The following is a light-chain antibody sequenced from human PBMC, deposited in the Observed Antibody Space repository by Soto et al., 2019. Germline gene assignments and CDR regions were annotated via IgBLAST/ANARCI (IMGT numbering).Light chain of an antibody. J-gene: IGKJ4*01. V-gene: IGKV1-5*03. CDR2: KAS. CDR3: QQYNSYSPDT. CDR1: QSISSW. Sequence: DIQMTQSSSTLSASVGDRVTITCRASQSISSWLAWYQQKPGKAPKLLIYKASSLESGVPSRFSGSGSGTEFTLTISSLQPDDFATYYCQQYNSYSPDTFGGGTKVEIK.